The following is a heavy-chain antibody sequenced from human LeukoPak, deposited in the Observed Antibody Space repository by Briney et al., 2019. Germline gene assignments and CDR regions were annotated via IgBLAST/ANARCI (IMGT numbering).Heavy chain of an antibody. Sequence: GASVKVSCKASGYTFTGYYVHWVRQAPGQGLEWMGRINPNSGGTNYAQKFQGRVTMTRDTSISTAYMELSRLRSDDTAVYYCARDMVRGVIITALDYWGQGTLVTVSS. CDR3: ARDMVRGVIITALDY. V-gene: IGHV1-2*06. J-gene: IGHJ4*02. D-gene: IGHD3-10*01. CDR2: INPNSGGT. CDR1: GYTFTGYY.